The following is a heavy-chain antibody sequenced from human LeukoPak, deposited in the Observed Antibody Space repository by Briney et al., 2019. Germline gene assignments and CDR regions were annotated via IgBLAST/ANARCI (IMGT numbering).Heavy chain of an antibody. J-gene: IGHJ4*02. D-gene: IGHD4-17*01. CDR1: GFTFSSYW. Sequence: QTGGSLRLSCAASGFTFSSYWMHWVRQAPGKGLVWVSRIHSDGSITSYADSVKGRFTVSRDNAKNTLYLQMNSLRADDTAVYYCARDRTTVTVFDYWGQGTLVTASS. CDR3: ARDRTTVTVFDY. V-gene: IGHV3-74*01. CDR2: IHSDGSIT.